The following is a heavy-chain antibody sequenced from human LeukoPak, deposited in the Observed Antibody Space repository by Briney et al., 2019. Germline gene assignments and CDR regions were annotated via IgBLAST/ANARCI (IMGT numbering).Heavy chain of an antibody. V-gene: IGHV3-21*01. D-gene: IGHD3-16*02. CDR1: GFTFSSYS. Sequence: PGGSLRLSCAASGFTFSSYSMNWVRQAPGKGLEWVSSISSSSSYIYYADSVKGRFTISRDNAKNSLYLQMNSLRAEDTAVYYCARVWGSYRFTFDYWGQGTLVTVSS. CDR3: ARVWGSYRFTFDY. CDR2: ISSSSSYI. J-gene: IGHJ4*02.